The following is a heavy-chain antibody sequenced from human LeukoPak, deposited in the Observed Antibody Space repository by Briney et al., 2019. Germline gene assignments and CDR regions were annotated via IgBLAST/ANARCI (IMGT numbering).Heavy chain of an antibody. V-gene: IGHV3-7*01. J-gene: IGHJ5*02. CDR1: GIIITSYW. Sequence: GGSLRLSCAASGIIITSYWMSWVRQTPGEGLEWVANIKQDGSEKNYVDSVKGRFTIFRDNARNSLYLQMNSLRAEDTAVYYCASHSYGYNHWGQGTLVIVSS. CDR3: ASHSYGYNH. CDR2: IKQDGSEK. D-gene: IGHD3-16*01.